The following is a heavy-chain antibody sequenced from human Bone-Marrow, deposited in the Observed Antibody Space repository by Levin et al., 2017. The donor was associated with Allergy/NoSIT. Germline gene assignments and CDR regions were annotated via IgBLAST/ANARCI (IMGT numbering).Heavy chain of an antibody. V-gene: IGHV1-69*06. D-gene: IGHD3-3*01. CDR2: IIPIFGTA. CDR3: ARTYYDFWSGPSVFRDWFDP. Sequence: KISCKASGGTFSSYAISWVRQAPGQGLEWMGGIIPIFGTANYAQKFQGRVTITADKSTSTAYMELSSLRSEDTAVYYCARTYYDFWSGPSVFRDWFDPWGQGTLVTVSS. CDR1: GGTFSSYA. J-gene: IGHJ5*02.